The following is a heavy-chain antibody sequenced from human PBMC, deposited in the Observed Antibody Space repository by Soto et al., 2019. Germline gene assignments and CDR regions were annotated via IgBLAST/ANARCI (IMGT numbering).Heavy chain of an antibody. CDR1: GGTFSSYA. CDR2: IIPIFGTA. V-gene: IGHV1-69*13. D-gene: IGHD1-1*01. CDR3: ARGVEPGGGYYYGMDV. J-gene: IGHJ6*02. Sequence: GASVKVSCKASGGTFSSYAISWVRQAPGQGLEWMGGIIPIFGTANYAQKFQGRVTITADESTSTAYMELSSLRSEDTAAYYCARGVEPGGGYYYGMDVWGQGTTVTVSS.